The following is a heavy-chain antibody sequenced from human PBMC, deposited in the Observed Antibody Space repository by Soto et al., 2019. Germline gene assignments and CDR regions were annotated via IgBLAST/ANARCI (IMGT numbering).Heavy chain of an antibody. CDR1: GFTFSSYA. J-gene: IGHJ5*02. CDR2: ISGSGGST. CDR3: AKDQNGGGLCWFDP. D-gene: IGHD3-16*01. Sequence: EVQLLESGGGLVQPGGSLRLSCPASGFTFSSYAMSWVRQAPGKGLEWVSAISGSGGSTYYADSVKGRFTISRDNSKDPLYLEMNSLRAEDTAVYYCAKDQNGGGLCWFDPWGQGTLVTVSS. V-gene: IGHV3-23*01.